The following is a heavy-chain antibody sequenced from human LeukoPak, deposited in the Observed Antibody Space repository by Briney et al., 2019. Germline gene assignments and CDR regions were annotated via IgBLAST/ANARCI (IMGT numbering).Heavy chain of an antibody. J-gene: IGHJ4*02. Sequence: SETLSLTCAVYGGSFSGYYWSWIRQPPGKGLEWIGEINHSGSTNYNPSLKSRVTISVDTSKNQFSLKLSSVTAADTAVYYCARQRGSHFDYWGQGTLVTVSS. CDR1: GGSFSGYY. D-gene: IGHD1-26*01. V-gene: IGHV4-34*01. CDR3: ARQRGSHFDY. CDR2: INHSGST.